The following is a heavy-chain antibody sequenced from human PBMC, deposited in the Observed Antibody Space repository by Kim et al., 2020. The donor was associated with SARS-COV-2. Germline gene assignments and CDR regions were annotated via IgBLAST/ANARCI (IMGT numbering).Heavy chain of an antibody. V-gene: IGHV1-3*01. CDR3: ARGPSSSFPHPPDY. J-gene: IGHJ4*02. CDR2: INAGNGNT. Sequence: ASVKVSCKASGYTFTSYAMHWVRQAPGQRLEWMGWINAGNGNTKYSQKFQGRVTITRDTSASTAYMELSSLRSEDTAVYYCARGPSSSFPHPPDYWGQGTLVTVSS. D-gene: IGHD6-6*01. CDR1: GYTFTSYA.